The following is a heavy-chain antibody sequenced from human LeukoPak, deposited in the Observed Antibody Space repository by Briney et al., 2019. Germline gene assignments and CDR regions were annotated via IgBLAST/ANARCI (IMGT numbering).Heavy chain of an antibody. Sequence: SETLSLTCAVYGGSFSGYYWGWIRQPPGKGLEWTGSIYYSGSTYYNPSFKSRVTISVDTSENQFSLRMSSVTATDTAVYYCARHSGLRSPFDPWGQGALVTVSS. V-gene: IGHV4-39*01. CDR1: GGSFSGYY. CDR2: IYYSGST. D-gene: IGHD3-3*01. CDR3: ARHSGLRSPFDP. J-gene: IGHJ5*02.